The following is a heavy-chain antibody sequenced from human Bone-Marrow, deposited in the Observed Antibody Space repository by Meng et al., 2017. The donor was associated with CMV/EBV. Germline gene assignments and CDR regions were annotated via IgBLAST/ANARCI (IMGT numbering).Heavy chain of an antibody. V-gene: IGHV4-61*01. Sequence: SETLSLTCPVTGGSVRSGNYYWSWIRQPPGKGRERIGYTYYGGSADYNSSIKSRVTISIQTSQNQFSLKLNSVTSADTSVYCCSRAERFSKRFDPWGQGTLVTVSS. CDR3: SRAERFSKRFDP. J-gene: IGHJ5*02. D-gene: IGHD1-1*01. CDR2: TYYGGSA. CDR1: GGSVRSGNYY.